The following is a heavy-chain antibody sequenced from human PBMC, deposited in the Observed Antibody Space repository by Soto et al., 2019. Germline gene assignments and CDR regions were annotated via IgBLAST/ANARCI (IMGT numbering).Heavy chain of an antibody. Sequence: ASMKVSCKASGYTFTSYGISWVRQAPGQGLEWMGWISAYNGNTNYAQKLQGRVTMTTDTSTSTAYMELRSLRSDDTAVYYCARDQLKSGDHWFDPWGQGTLVTVSS. D-gene: IGHD2-2*01. CDR1: GYTFTSYG. J-gene: IGHJ5*02. CDR3: ARDQLKSGDHWFDP. V-gene: IGHV1-18*01. CDR2: ISAYNGNT.